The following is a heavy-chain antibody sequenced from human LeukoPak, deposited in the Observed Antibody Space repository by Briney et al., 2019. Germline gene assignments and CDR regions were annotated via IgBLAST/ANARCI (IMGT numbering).Heavy chain of an antibody. CDR2: ISSSSSYI. D-gene: IGHD2-21*01. Sequence: PGGSLRLSCAASGFTFSSYSMNLVRQAPGKGLEWVSSISSSSSYIYYADSVKGRFTISRDNAKNSLYLQMNSLRAEDTAVYYCARVVVIAPYDAFDIWGQGTMVTVSS. CDR1: GFTFSSYS. J-gene: IGHJ3*02. V-gene: IGHV3-21*01. CDR3: ARVVVIAPYDAFDI.